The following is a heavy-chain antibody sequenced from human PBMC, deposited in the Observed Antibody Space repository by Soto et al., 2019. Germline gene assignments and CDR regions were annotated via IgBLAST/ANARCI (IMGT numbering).Heavy chain of an antibody. V-gene: IGHV1-69*13. J-gene: IGHJ4*02. CDR2: IIPLFGTP. CDR3: ASELSDSSTSPFDS. Sequence: SVKVSCKASAVTFSSETASWVRQAPGQGLEWMGGIIPLFGTPDYAQRFQGRVTITADESTATVYMQLSSLRSDDTAVYYCASELSDSSTSPFDSWGQGTLVTVSS. D-gene: IGHD6-13*01. CDR1: AVTFSSET.